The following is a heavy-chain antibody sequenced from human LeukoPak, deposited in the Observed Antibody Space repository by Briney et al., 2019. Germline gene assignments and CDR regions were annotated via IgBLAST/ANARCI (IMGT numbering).Heavy chain of an antibody. Sequence: SETLSLTCAVYGGSFSGYYWSWIRHPPGKGLEWIGEINHSGSTNYNPSLKSRVTISVDTSKNQFSLKLSSVTAADTAVYYCARAPPVVVPAAMVGWFDPWGQGTLVTVSS. D-gene: IGHD2-2*01. CDR1: GGSFSGYY. J-gene: IGHJ5*02. CDR2: INHSGST. CDR3: ARAPPVVVPAAMVGWFDP. V-gene: IGHV4-34*01.